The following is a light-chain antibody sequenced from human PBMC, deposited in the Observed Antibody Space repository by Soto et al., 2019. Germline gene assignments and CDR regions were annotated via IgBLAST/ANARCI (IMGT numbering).Light chain of an antibody. Sequence: QSVLAQPPSVSGAPGQRVTISCTGSSSNIGAGYAVNWYQQLPGTAPKLLISANTNRPSGVPDRFSGSKSGTSASLAITGLQAEDEADYYCQSYYSSLSGSRVFGGGTKLTVL. J-gene: IGLJ2*01. V-gene: IGLV1-40*01. CDR1: SSNIGAGYA. CDR3: QSYYSSLSGSRV. CDR2: ANT.